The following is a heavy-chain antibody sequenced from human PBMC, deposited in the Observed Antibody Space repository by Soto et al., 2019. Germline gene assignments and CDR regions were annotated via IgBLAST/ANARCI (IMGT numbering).Heavy chain of an antibody. D-gene: IGHD6-13*01. CDR2: IYYSGST. V-gene: IGHV4-31*03. J-gene: IGHJ4*02. Sequence: PSETLSLTCTVSGGSISSGGYYWSWIRQRPGKGLEWIGYIYYSGSTYYNPSLKSRVTISVDTSKNQFSLKLSSVTAADTAVYYCARGEEGSSGRYYFDYWGQGTLVTVSS. CDR3: ARGEEGSSGRYYFDY. CDR1: GGSISSGGYY.